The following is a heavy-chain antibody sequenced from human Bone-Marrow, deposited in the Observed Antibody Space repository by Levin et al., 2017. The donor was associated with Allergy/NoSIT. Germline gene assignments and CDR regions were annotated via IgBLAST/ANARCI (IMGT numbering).Heavy chain of an antibody. D-gene: IGHD4-17*01. J-gene: IGHJ4*02. Sequence: GESLKISCAAAGFGFSSYDINWVRQAPGKGLEWISSISSGGTKIHYADSVKGRFTISRDNTENSLTLQMNSLISEDTAVYYCAKEDYGDYVLDYWGQGTLLTVDS. CDR2: ISSGGTKI. V-gene: IGHV3-48*03. CDR1: GFGFSSYD. CDR3: AKEDYGDYVLDY.